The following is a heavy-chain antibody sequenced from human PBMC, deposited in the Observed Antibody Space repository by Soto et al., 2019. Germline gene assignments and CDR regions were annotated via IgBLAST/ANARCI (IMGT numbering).Heavy chain of an antibody. Sequence: GGSLRLSCAASGFTVSSNYMSWVRQAPGKGLEWVAVIYSGGSTYYAVAVKGRFTISRDNSKNPLYLQMNSLRAEDTALYLCAIVIPPCHYYSYMALWGKGTTVTVSS. V-gene: IGHV3-53*01. J-gene: IGHJ6*03. CDR2: IYSGGST. CDR3: AIVIPPCHYYSYMAL. D-gene: IGHD2-21*01. CDR1: GFTVSSNY.